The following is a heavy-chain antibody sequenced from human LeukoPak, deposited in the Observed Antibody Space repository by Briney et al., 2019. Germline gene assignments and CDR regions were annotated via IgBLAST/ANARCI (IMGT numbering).Heavy chain of an antibody. CDR1: GFTFSSYA. D-gene: IGHD3-22*01. Sequence: GGSLRLSCAASGFTFSSYAMSWVRQAPGKGLEWVSAISGSGGSTYYADSVKGRFTISRDNSKNTLYLQMNSLRAEDTAVYYCAKDLNYDSSGYLDYWGQGTLVTVSS. CDR3: AKDLNYDSSGYLDY. V-gene: IGHV3-23*01. J-gene: IGHJ4*02. CDR2: ISGSGGST.